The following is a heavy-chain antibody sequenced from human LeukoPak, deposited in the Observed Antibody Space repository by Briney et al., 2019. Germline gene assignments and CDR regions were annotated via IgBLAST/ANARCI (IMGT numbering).Heavy chain of an antibody. V-gene: IGHV1-46*01. CDR3: ARVWGSKAPVAVMDV. CDR2: INPSGGST. D-gene: IGHD3-16*01. J-gene: IGHJ6*02. Sequence: GASVKVSCKTSGYTFTSYYIHWVRQAPGQGLEWMGIINPSGGSTSYAQKFQGRVTMTRDTSTSTAYMELRSLRSDDTAVYYCARVWGSKAPVAVMDVWGQGTTVTVSS. CDR1: GYTFTSYY.